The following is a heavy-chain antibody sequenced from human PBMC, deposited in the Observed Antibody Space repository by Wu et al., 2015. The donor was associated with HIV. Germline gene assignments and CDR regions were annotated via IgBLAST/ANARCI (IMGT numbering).Heavy chain of an antibody. CDR3: ARADQLGYDYGHWNFDL. J-gene: IGHJ2*01. D-gene: IGHD4/OR15-4a*01. Sequence: QEQLVQSGAEMKKPGASVKVSCKASGYTFTNYDINWVRLAPGQGLEWMGWMKPKSGNTGYSEKFHDRVVMTGDISINTAYMELNSLRPDDTAVYYCARADQLGYDYGHWNFDLWGHGTLVHCLL. V-gene: IGHV1-8*02. CDR1: GYTFTNYD. CDR2: MKPKSGNT.